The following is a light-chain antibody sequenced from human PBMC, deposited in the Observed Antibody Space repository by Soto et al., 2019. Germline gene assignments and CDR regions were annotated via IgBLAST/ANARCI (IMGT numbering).Light chain of an antibody. CDR3: ISYTSDDVRYV. Sequence: QSVLTQPASVSGSPGQSITLSCTGTSSDVGSYNLVSWFQQHPGKAPKLIIYEGSKRPSGVSTRFSGAKSGNTASLTISKLQAEDEADYYCISYTSDDVRYVFGTGTKLTVL. CDR2: EGS. V-gene: IGLV2-14*02. CDR1: SSDVGSYNL. J-gene: IGLJ1*01.